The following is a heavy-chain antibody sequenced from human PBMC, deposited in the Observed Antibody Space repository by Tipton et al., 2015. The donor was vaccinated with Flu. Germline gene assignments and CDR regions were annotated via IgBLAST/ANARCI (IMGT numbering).Heavy chain of an antibody. V-gene: IGHV4-34*01. J-gene: IGHJ6*02. CDR1: GGSFSGYF. D-gene: IGHD4-17*01. CDR2: INHSGST. CDR3: ARGTGTTFLSYYYYYGMDV. Sequence: TLSLTCAVYGGSFSGYFWSWIRQPPGKGLEWIGEINHSGSTNYNPSLKSRVTISVDTSKNQFSLKLSSVTAADTAVYYCARGTGTTFLSYYYYYGMDVWGQGTTVTVSS.